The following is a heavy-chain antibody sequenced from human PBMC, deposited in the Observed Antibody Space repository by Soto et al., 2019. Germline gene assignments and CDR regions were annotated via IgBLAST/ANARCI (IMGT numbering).Heavy chain of an antibody. CDR1: GYTFIDYY. CDR2: INPKSGGT. D-gene: IGHD4-17*01. Sequence: ASVKVSCKASGYTFIDYYMHWVRQAPGQGLEWMGWINPKSGGTNYAQKFHGRVTMTRDTSINTVFMELSRLNSDDAAMYFCARDVVTTTTGTGFGHWGQGTLVTVSS. J-gene: IGHJ4*02. CDR3: ARDVVTTTTGTGFGH. V-gene: IGHV1-2*02.